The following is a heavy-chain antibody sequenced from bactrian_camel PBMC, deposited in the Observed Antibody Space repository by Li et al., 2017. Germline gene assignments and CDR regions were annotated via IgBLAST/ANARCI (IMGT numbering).Heavy chain of an antibody. J-gene: IGHJ4*01. CDR2: IEGGYSDT. Sequence: HVQLVESGGGSVQAGGSLRLSCAASGFTFSTYYMSWVRQAPGKGLEWVSTIEGGYSDTYYPDSVKGRFTISRDNAKNSAFLQMDSLNSEDTALYYCAARIATRGTYEYKYWGRGTQVTVS. V-gene: IGHV3-2*01. CDR1: GFTFSTYY. D-gene: IGHD4*01. CDR3: AARIATRGTYEYKY.